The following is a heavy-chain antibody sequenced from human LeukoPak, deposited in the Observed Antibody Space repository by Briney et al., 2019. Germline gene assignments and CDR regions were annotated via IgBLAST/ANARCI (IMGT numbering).Heavy chain of an antibody. CDR3: ARGYCSGGSCYSYYYYNYMDV. J-gene: IGHJ6*03. Sequence: SETLSLTCTVSDYSISTGYYWGWIRQPPGKGLEWIGSIYHSGSTYYNPSLKSRVSISVDMSKNQFSLKLSSVTAADTAVYYCARGYCSGGSCYSYYYYNYMDVWGKGTTVTVSS. CDR2: IYHSGST. CDR1: DYSISTGYY. D-gene: IGHD2-15*01. V-gene: IGHV4-38-2*02.